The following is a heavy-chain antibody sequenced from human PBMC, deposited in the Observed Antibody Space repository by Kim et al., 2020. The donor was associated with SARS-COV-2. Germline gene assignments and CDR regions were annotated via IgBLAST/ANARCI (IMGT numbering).Heavy chain of an antibody. J-gene: IGHJ4*02. CDR2: IKQDGSEK. Sequence: GGSLRLSCAASGFTFSTYWMSWVRQAPGKGLEWVANIKQDGSEKYYVDSLKGRFTISRDKAKNSLYLQMNSLRAEDTAVYYCARVVVAAAGTWNYWGQGTLVTVSS. CDR1: GFTFSTYW. D-gene: IGHD6-13*01. CDR3: ARVVVAAAGTWNY. V-gene: IGHV3-7*03.